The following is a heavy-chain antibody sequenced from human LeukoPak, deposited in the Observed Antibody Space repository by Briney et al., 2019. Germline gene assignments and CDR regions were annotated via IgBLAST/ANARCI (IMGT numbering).Heavy chain of an antibody. Sequence: ASVKVSCKASGYTFTGSYMHWVRQAPGQGLEWMGWINPNSGGTNYAQKFQGRVTMTRDTSISTVYMELSSLRSEDTAVYYCARSVTAYDNWFDPWGQGTLVTVSS. CDR3: ARSVTAYDNWFDP. CDR2: INPNSGGT. V-gene: IGHV1-2*02. J-gene: IGHJ5*02. D-gene: IGHD5-18*01. CDR1: GYTFTGSY.